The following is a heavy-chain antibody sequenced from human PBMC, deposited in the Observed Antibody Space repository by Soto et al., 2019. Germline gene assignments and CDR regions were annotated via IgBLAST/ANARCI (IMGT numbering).Heavy chain of an antibody. V-gene: IGHV3-64D*06. CDR3: VRWTVTSYYFDY. J-gene: IGHJ4*02. CDR2: ISSNGRST. CDR1: GLTFSTYA. Sequence: GGSLRLSCSASGLTFSTYAMHWVRQAPGKGLEYVSAISSNGRSTYYADSVKGRFTISRDDSKSTLYLQMSSLRAEDTAVYYCVRWTVTSYYFDYWGQGTLVTVSS. D-gene: IGHD4-17*01.